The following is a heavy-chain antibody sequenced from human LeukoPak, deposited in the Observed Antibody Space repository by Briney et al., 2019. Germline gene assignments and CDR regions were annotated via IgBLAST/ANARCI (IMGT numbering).Heavy chain of an antibody. J-gene: IGHJ3*02. CDR1: GFTVSNHY. CDR3: ARGSSWPMFDI. D-gene: IGHD6-13*01. V-gene: IGHV3-66*02. Sequence: GGSLTLSCAASGFTVSNHYMSWVRQAPGKGLEWVSITYSAGSTYYKASVKGRFTITRDNSKNTLNLQMNSLRGDDTAVYYCARGSSWPMFDIWGQGTMVTVSS. CDR2: TYSAGST.